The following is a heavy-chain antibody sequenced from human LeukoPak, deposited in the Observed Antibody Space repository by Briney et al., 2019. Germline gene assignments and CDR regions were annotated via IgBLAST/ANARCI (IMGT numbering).Heavy chain of an antibody. D-gene: IGHD3-10*01. J-gene: IGHJ3*02. CDR2: IYYSGST. CDR3: ARVLLWFGEIDAFDI. V-gene: IGHV4-39*07. Sequence: KASETLSLTCTVSGGSISSSSYYWGWIRQPPGKGLEWIGSIYYSGSTYYSPTLKSPVTLSVDTSKNQSSLKLSSVTAADTAVYYCARVLLWFGEIDAFDIWGQGTMVTVSS. CDR1: GGSISSSSYY.